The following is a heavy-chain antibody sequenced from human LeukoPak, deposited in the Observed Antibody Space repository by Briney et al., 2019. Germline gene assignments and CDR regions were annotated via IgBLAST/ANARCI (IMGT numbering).Heavy chain of an antibody. CDR2: IYPGDSDT. CDR1: GYSFTSYW. J-gene: IGHJ4*02. V-gene: IGHV5-51*01. D-gene: IGHD3-22*01. CDR3: ARHPYYYDSSGQSAFDY. Sequence: HGESLKISCKGSGYSFTSYWIGWVRQMPGKGLEWMGIIYPGDSDTRYSPSFQGQVTISADKSISTAYLQWSSLKASDTAIYYCARHPYYYDSSGQSAFDYWGQGTLVTVSS.